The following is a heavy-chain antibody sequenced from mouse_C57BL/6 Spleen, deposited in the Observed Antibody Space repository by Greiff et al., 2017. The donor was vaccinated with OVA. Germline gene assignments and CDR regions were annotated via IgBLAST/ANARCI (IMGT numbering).Heavy chain of an antibody. CDR3: ARESLDIPDY. V-gene: IGHV1-64*01. CDR2: IHPNSGST. J-gene: IGHJ2*01. CDR1: GYTFTSYW. Sequence: QVQLKQPGAELVKPGASVKLSCKASGYTFTSYWMHWVKQRPGQGLEWIGMIHPNSGSTNYNEKFKSKATLTVDKSSSTAYMQLSSLTSEDSAVYYCARESLDIPDYWGQGTTLTVSS.